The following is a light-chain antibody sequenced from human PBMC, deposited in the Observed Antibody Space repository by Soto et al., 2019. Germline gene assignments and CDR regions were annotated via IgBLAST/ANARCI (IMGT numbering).Light chain of an antibody. Sequence: EIVMTQSPATLSVSPGEGATLSCRASQSVSTHLAWYQQKPGQAPRLLIYSVSTRATGIPARFRGSGSGTEFTPTITSLQSEDFAFYYCQQYNNWWTFGQGTKVEIK. CDR1: QSVSTH. CDR2: SVS. J-gene: IGKJ1*01. V-gene: IGKV3-15*01. CDR3: QQYNNWWT.